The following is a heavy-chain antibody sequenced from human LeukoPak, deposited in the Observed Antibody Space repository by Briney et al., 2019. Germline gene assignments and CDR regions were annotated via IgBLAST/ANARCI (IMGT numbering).Heavy chain of an antibody. CDR1: GGSISSSSYY. V-gene: IGHV4-39*01. CDR2: IYYSGST. D-gene: IGHD3-9*01. Sequence: SETLSLTCTVSGGSISSSSYYWGWIRQPPGKGLEWIGSIYYSGSTYYNPSLKSRVTISVDTSKNQFSLKLSSVTAADTAVYYCARHITYYDILTGYYGGGLDYWGQGTLVTVSS. CDR3: ARHITYYDILTGYYGGGLDY. J-gene: IGHJ4*02.